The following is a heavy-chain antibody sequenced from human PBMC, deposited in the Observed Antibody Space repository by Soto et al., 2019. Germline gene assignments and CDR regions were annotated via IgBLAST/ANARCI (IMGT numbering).Heavy chain of an antibody. Sequence: VSVKVSCKASGYTFTSYYMHWGRQAPGQGLDWMGIINPSGGSTSYAQKFQGRVTMTRDTSTSTVYMELSSLRSEDTAVYYCALEAVPNSEYFQHWGQGTLVTVSS. CDR2: INPSGGST. J-gene: IGHJ1*01. D-gene: IGHD6-19*01. CDR1: GYTFTSYY. CDR3: ALEAVPNSEYFQH. V-gene: IGHV1-46*01.